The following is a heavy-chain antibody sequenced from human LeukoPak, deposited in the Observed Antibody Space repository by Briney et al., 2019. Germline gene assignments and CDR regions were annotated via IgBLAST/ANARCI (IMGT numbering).Heavy chain of an antibody. V-gene: IGHV1-18*01. CDR3: ARNPPFWSGYYNFWFDP. Sequence: ASVKVSCKASGYTFTSYGISWVRQAPGQGLEWMGWISAYNGNTNYAQKLQGGVTMTTDTSTSTAYMELRSLRSDDTAVYYCARNPPFWSGYYNFWFDPWGQGTLVTVSS. J-gene: IGHJ5*02. CDR2: ISAYNGNT. D-gene: IGHD3-3*01. CDR1: GYTFTSYG.